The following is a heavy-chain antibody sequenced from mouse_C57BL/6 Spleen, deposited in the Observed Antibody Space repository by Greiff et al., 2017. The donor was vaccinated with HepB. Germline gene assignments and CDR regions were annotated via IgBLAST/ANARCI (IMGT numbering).Heavy chain of an antibody. Sequence: QVQLKESGPGLVQPSQSLSITCTVSGFSLTSYGVHWVRQSPGKGLEWLGVIWSGGSTDYNAAFISRLSISKDNSKSQVFFKMNSLQAEDTAIYYCARIITTVGYFDVWGTGTTVTVSS. CDR1: GFSLTSYG. J-gene: IGHJ1*03. V-gene: IGHV2-2*01. CDR3: ARIITTVGYFDV. D-gene: IGHD1-1*01. CDR2: IWSGGST.